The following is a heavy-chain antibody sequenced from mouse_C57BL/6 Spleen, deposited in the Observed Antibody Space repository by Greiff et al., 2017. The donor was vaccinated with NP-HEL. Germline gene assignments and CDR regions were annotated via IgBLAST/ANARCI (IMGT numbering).Heavy chain of an antibody. Sequence: QVQLQQPGAELVKPGASVKLSCKASGYTFTSYWMHWVKQRPGQGLEWIGMIHPNSGSTNYNEKFKSKATLTVDKSSRTAYMQLSSLTSEDSAVYYCARTGLYYFGGWGQGTTLTGSS. CDR1: GYTFTSYW. V-gene: IGHV1-64*01. CDR2: IHPNSGST. CDR3: ARTGLYYFGG. J-gene: IGHJ2*01. D-gene: IGHD3-1*01.